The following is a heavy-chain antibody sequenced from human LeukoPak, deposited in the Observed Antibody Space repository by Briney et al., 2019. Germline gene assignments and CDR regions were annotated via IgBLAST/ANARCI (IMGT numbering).Heavy chain of an antibody. D-gene: IGHD2-21*02. CDR3: TRTQDVTAIDY. J-gene: IGHJ4*02. CDR1: GGSISSYY. Sequence: PSETLSLTCTVSGGSISSYYWSWIRQPPGKGLEWMGYIYSSGSTNYNPSLKSRVTMSVDTSKNQFSLKLSPVTAADTAVYYCTRTQDVTAIDYWGQGILVTVSS. CDR2: IYSSGST. V-gene: IGHV4-59*01.